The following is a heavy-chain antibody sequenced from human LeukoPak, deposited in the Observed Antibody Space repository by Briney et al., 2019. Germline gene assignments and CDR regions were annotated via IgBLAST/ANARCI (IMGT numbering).Heavy chain of an antibody. CDR3: AKTLPYGAGSFDY. J-gene: IGHJ4*02. CDR1: GFSFGDYS. D-gene: IGHD3-10*01. CDR2: IRYDGCNK. V-gene: IGHV3-30*02. Sequence: PGGSLRLSCTSSGFSFGDYSMTWVRQAPGKGLEWVAFIRYDGCNKYYADSVKGRFTISRDNSKNTLYLQMNSLRSEDTAMFYCAKTLPYGAGSFDYWGQGTLVTVSS.